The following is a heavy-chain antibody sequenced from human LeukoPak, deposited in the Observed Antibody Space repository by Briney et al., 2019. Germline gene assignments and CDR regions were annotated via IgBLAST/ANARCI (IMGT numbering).Heavy chain of an antibody. D-gene: IGHD3-10*01. CDR3: AKHDGYGSGGWDLFDP. CDR2: LNPINGDT. CDR1: GYTLTELS. V-gene: IGHV1-2*02. J-gene: IGHJ5*02. Sequence: ASVKVSCKVSGYTLTELSMHWVRQAPGQGLEWMGSLNPINGDTKYAQKFNGRVTMTRDTSITTAYLELHSLRSDDTAVYYCAKHDGYGSGGWDLFDPLGQGTLGNVSS.